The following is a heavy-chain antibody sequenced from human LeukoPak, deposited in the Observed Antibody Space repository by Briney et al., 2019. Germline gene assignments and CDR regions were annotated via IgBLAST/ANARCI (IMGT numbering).Heavy chain of an antibody. Sequence: SETLSLTCTVSGGSISSYYWSWIRQPPGKGLEWIGYIYYSGSTNYNPSLKSRVTISVDTSKNQFSLKLSSVTAADTAVYYCARVGGSGRPLDYWGQGTLVTVSS. J-gene: IGHJ4*02. CDR3: ARVGGSGRPLDY. D-gene: IGHD2-15*01. CDR2: IYYSGST. CDR1: GGSISSYY. V-gene: IGHV4-59*01.